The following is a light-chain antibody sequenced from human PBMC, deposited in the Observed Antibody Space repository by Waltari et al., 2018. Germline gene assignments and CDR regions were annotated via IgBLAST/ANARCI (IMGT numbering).Light chain of an antibody. CDR3: HQYFAPPYT. CDR2: DAS. Sequence: AIQLTQSPSSLSASVGDRVTITCRASQGFPSGLAWYQQKPGKAPKLLIFDASTLATGVPSRFSGSGSETDFTLTISSLQAEDVAVYHCHQYFAPPYTFGRGTKLEIK. J-gene: IGKJ2*01. CDR1: QGFPSG. V-gene: IGKV1-13*02.